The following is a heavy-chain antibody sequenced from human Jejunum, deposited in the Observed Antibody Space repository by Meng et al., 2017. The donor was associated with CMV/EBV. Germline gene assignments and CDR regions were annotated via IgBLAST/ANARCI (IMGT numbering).Heavy chain of an antibody. V-gene: IGHV1-18*01. Sequence: QVQLLQSGGEVXXXXXTXMVXGXASGYTFTHHGISWIRQAPGQGLEWLGWISCYNGDTNYAQKVQGRFTMTMDKSASTAYMDLRSLRSDDTAVYYCARDPSNTSGRYAYFDSWGQGTLVTVSS. D-gene: IGHD6-19*01. CDR3: ARDPSNTSGRYAYFDS. CDR1: GYTFTHHG. J-gene: IGHJ4*02. CDR2: ISCYNGDT.